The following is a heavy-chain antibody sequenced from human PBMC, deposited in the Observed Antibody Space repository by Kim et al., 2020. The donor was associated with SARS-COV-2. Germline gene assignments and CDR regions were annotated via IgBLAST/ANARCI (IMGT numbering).Heavy chain of an antibody. CDR2: IKQVGSAK. V-gene: IGHV3-7*01. J-gene: IGHJ3*02. D-gene: IGHD4-17*01. Sequence: GGSLRLSCAASGLTLRTYWMTWVRQAPGKGLEWVAHIKQVGSAKYYVDSVKGRFTISRDNAKNSVDMQMNSLRAEDTAVYYCAREIENTEGFDIWGQGT. CDR3: AREIENTEGFDI. CDR1: GLTLRTYW.